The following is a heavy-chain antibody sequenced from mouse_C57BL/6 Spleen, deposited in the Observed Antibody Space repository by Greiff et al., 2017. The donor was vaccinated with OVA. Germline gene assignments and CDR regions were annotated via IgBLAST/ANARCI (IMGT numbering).Heavy chain of an antibody. D-gene: IGHD3-3*01. Sequence: EVHLVESGGGLVQPGGSMQLSCAASGFTFSDAWMDWVRQSPGKGLEWVAEIRNKANNPATSFPESVKGRFTISRDDSKSRVYLQTNSLRAEDTGIYYCTRPGLGGYFDYWGQGTTRTVSS. CDR1: GFTFSDAW. V-gene: IGHV6-6*01. J-gene: IGHJ2*01. CDR3: TRPGLGGYFDY. CDR2: IRNKANNPAT.